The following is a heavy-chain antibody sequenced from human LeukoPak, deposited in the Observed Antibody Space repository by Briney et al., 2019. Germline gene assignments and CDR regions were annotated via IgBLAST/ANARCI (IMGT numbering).Heavy chain of an antibody. CDR2: IFSTEST. V-gene: IGHV4-4*07. J-gene: IGHJ6*03. CDR1: GASISSYY. CDR3: AREGFRLGPNRLYYYYFYMDV. D-gene: IGHD3/OR15-3a*01. Sequence: SETLSLTCTVSGASISSYYWSWIRQPAGKGLEWIGRIFSTESTDYNPSLKSRVTMSVDTSKNQFSLKLRSVTAADTAVYYCAREGFRLGPNRLYYYYFYMDVWGKGTTVTISS.